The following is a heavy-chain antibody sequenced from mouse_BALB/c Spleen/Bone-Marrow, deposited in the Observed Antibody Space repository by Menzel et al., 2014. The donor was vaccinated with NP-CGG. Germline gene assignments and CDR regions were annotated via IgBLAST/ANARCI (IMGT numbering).Heavy chain of an antibody. D-gene: IGHD2-3*01. CDR2: IYPSDNYT. V-gene: IGHV1-69*02. Sequence: VQLQQSGADLVRPGASVRLSCKASGYTFTTYWINWVKQRPGRGLEWIGNIYPSDNYTNYNQKFKDRATLTVDKSSSTAYMQLNSPTSEDSAVYYCARTYEYFDYWGQGTTLTVSS. CDR3: ARTYEYFDY. J-gene: IGHJ2*01. CDR1: GYTFTTYW.